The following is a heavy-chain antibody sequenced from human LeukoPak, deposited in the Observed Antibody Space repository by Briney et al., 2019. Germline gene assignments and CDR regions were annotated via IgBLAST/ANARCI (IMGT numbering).Heavy chain of an antibody. Sequence: SETLSLTCTVSGGSISSYYWSWIRQPPGKGLEWIGYIYTSGSTNYNPSLKSRVTISVDTSKNQFSLKLSSVTAADTAVYYCASGKDGYNGFDYWGQGTLVTVSS. CDR3: ASGKDGYNGFDY. CDR1: GGSISSYY. D-gene: IGHD5-24*01. J-gene: IGHJ4*02. V-gene: IGHV4-4*09. CDR2: IYTSGST.